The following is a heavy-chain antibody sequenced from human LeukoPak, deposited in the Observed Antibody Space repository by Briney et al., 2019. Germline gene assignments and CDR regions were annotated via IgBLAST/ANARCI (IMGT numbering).Heavy chain of an antibody. CDR3: ARGSRYGAKGDFGY. V-gene: IGHV1-2*02. CDR2: INPNSGGT. CDR1: GYTFTSYY. J-gene: IGHJ4*01. Sequence: ASVKVSCKASGYTFTSYYMHWVRQAPGQGLEWMGWINPNSGGTNYAQKFQGRVTMTRDTSISTAYMELSRLRSDNTAVYYCARGSRYGAKGDFGYWGQGTLVTVSS. D-gene: IGHD4-17*01.